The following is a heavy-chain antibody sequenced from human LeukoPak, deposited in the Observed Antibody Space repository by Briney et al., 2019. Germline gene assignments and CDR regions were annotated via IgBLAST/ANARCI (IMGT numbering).Heavy chain of an antibody. D-gene: IGHD2-15*01. CDR1: GFTFRSHA. CDR2: IKQDGSVK. J-gene: IGHJ3*02. V-gene: IGHV3-7*01. Sequence: GGSLRLSCAASGFTFRSHAMSWVRQAPGKGLEWVASIKQDGSVKHFLDSVKGRFTISRDNAKNSLYLQMNSLRAEDTAVYYCARWDAYCSGGTCYFGGFAFDIWGQGTMVTVSS. CDR3: ARWDAYCSGGTCYFGGFAFDI.